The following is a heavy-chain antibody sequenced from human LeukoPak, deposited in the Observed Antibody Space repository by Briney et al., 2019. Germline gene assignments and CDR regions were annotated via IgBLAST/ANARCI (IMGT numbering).Heavy chain of an antibody. J-gene: IGHJ6*03. CDR1: GYSISSGYY. CDR3: ARIVVAHKYYYYYMDV. V-gene: IGHV4-38-2*02. D-gene: IGHD3-22*01. Sequence: KPSETLSLTCTVSGYSISSGYYWGWIRQPPGKGLEWIGSIYHSGSTYYKPSLKSRVTISVDTSKNQFSLKLSSVTAADTAVYYCARIVVAHKYYYYYMDVWGKGTTVTVSS. CDR2: IYHSGST.